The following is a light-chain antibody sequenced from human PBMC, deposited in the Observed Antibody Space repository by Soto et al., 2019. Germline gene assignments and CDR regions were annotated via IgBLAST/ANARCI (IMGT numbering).Light chain of an antibody. CDR1: RSDVGGYNY. J-gene: IGLJ1*01. CDR2: DVS. Sequence: QSALTQPASVSGSPGQSITISFTGTRSDVGGYNYVSWYQQHPGKAPKLMIYDVSNRPSGVSNRFSGSKSGNTASLTISGLQAEDEADYYCSSYTSSSTPHYVFGTGTNVTVL. V-gene: IGLV2-14*01. CDR3: SSYTSSSTPHYV.